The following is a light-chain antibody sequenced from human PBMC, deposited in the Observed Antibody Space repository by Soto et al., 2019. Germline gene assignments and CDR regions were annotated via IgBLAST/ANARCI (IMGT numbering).Light chain of an antibody. Sequence: EIVLTQSPGTLSLSPGERATLSCRASQSVDSTYLAWYQHKPGQAPRLLIYGASTRATGIPDRFSGSGSGTDFTLTISRLEPEDFAVYYCQQYGSSPITFGPGTRLEMK. J-gene: IGKJ5*01. CDR1: QSVDSTY. V-gene: IGKV3-20*01. CDR3: QQYGSSPIT. CDR2: GAS.